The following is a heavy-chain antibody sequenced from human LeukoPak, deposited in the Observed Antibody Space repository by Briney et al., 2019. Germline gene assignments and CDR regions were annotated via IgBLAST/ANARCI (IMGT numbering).Heavy chain of an antibody. CDR3: ARDRGFGELSPGWFDP. V-gene: IGHV4-59*01. CDR1: GGSISSYH. Sequence: SETLSLTCTVSGGSISSYHWSWIRQPPGKGLEWIGYIYYSGSTNYNPSLKSRVTISVDTSKNQFSLKLSSVTAADTAVYYCARDRGFGELSPGWFDPWGQGTLVTVSS. J-gene: IGHJ5*02. D-gene: IGHD3-10*01. CDR2: IYYSGST.